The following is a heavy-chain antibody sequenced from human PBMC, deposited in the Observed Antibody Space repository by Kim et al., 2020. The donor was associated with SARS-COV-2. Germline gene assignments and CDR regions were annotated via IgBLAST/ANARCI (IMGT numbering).Heavy chain of an antibody. V-gene: IGHV4-34*01. Sequence: NPPLKSRVTISVDTAKNQFSLKLSSVTAADTAVYYCARDKGYSYGEDFDYWGQGTLVTVSS. J-gene: IGHJ4*02. D-gene: IGHD5-18*01. CDR3: ARDKGYSYGEDFDY.